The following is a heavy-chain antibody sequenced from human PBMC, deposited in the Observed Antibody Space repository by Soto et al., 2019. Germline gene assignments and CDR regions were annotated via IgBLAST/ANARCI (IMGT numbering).Heavy chain of an antibody. CDR3: AKVGYCSSTSCPGAFDI. Sequence: GGSLRLSCAASGFTFSSYSMNWVRQAPGKGLEWVSAISGSSSSTYYADSVKGRFTISRDNSKNTLYLQMNSLRAEDTAVYYCAKVGYCSSTSCPGAFDIWGQGTMVTVSS. D-gene: IGHD2-2*01. CDR1: GFTFSSYS. V-gene: IGHV3-23*01. CDR2: ISGSSSST. J-gene: IGHJ3*02.